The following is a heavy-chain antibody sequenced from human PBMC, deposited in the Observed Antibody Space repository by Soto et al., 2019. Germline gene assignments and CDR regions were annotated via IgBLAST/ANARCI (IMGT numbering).Heavy chain of an antibody. CDR2: IRSKANSYAT. J-gene: IGHJ4*02. Sequence: GGSLRLSCAASGFTFSGSAMHWVRQASGKGLEWVGRIRSKANSYATAYAASAKGRFTISRDDSKNTAYLQMNSLKTEDTAVYYCTRSYYYDSSGYSDYWGQGTLVTVSS. D-gene: IGHD3-22*01. CDR1: GFTFSGSA. V-gene: IGHV3-73*01. CDR3: TRSYYYDSSGYSDY.